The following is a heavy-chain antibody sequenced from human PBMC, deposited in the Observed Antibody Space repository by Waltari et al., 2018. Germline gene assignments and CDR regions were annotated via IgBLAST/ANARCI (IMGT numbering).Heavy chain of an antibody. V-gene: IGHV1-8*02. CDR1: GYTCTTYD. D-gene: IGHD5-12*01. CDR2: MNPNTGDT. CDR3: ARGRDVYAGFDYNWFDP. Sequence: QVQLLQSGAEVKKPGASVKVSCQASGYTCTTYDINWVRQASGQGLVWMGCMNPNTGDTGFAQRFQGRVTMTRDTSFNTAYMELSTLTSEDTALYYCARGRDVYAGFDYNWFDPWGPGTLVTVSS. J-gene: IGHJ5*02.